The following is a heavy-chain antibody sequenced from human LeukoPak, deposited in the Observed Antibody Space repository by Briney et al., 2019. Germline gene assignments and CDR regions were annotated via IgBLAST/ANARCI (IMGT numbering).Heavy chain of an antibody. J-gene: IGHJ6*03. CDR2: IYWNDYN. Sequence: ESGPTLVSPTQTLTLTCTFSGFSLSTSGVGVGWIRQPPGKALEWLALIYWNDYNRYSPSLKSRLTITKDTSKNQVVLTMTNMDPVDTATYYCVHSRRYYDHRRETAYYMDVWGKGTTVTISS. CDR3: VHSRRYYDHRRETAYYMDV. V-gene: IGHV2-5*01. D-gene: IGHD3-22*01. CDR1: GFSLSTSGVG.